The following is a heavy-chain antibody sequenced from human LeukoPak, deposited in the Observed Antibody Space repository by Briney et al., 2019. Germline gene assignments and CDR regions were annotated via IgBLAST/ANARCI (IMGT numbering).Heavy chain of an antibody. D-gene: IGHD2-2*01. CDR3: ARDLRYCSSTSCYWRQEGDYYGMDV. Sequence: GASVKVSCKASGYTFTSYGISWVRQAPGQGLEWMGRISAYNGNTNYAQKLQGRVTMTTDTSTSTAYMELRSLRSDDTAVYYCARDLRYCSSTSCYWRQEGDYYGMDVWGQGTTVTVSS. V-gene: IGHV1-18*01. J-gene: IGHJ6*02. CDR1: GYTFTSYG. CDR2: ISAYNGNT.